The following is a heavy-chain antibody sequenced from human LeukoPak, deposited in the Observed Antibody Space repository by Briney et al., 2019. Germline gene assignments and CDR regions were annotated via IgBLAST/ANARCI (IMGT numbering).Heavy chain of an antibody. CDR3: ARSKDIRMGSKRGIEMDY. V-gene: IGHV4-38-2*02. D-gene: IGHD5-24*01. CDR1: GYSISTGYY. Sequence: SETLSLTCTVSGYSISTGYYWDWIRQPPGKGLEWIGTFYHGGSTNYNPSLKSRVTISVDTSKNQFSLKLSSVTAADTAVYYCARSKDIRMGSKRGIEMDYWGQGTLVTVSS. CDR2: FYHGGST. J-gene: IGHJ4*02.